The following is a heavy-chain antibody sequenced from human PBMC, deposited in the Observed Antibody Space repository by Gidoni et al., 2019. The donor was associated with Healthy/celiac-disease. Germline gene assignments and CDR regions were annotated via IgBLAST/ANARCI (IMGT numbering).Heavy chain of an antibody. D-gene: IGHD3-10*01. CDR2: IWYDGSNK. Sequence: QVQLVESGGGVVQPGRSLRLSCAASGFTFSSYGMHWVRQAPGKGLEWVAVIWYDGSNKYYADSVKGRFTISRDNSKNTLYLQMNSLRAEDTAVYYCARGESVPPNPPYYYYGMDVWGQGTTVTVSS. CDR1: GFTFSSYG. J-gene: IGHJ6*02. CDR3: ARGESVPPNPPYYYYGMDV. V-gene: IGHV3-33*01.